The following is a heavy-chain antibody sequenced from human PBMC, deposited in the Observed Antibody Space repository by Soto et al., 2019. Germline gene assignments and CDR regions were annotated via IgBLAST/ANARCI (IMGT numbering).Heavy chain of an antibody. D-gene: IGHD3-10*01. CDR1: GFTFSSYA. CDR2: ISYDGSNK. V-gene: IGHV3-30-3*01. J-gene: IGHJ6*02. CDR3: ARELLLCLGEPEHYYGMDV. Sequence: HPGGSLRLSCAASGFTFSSYAMHWVRQAPGKGLEWVAVISYDGSNKYYADSVKGRFTISRDNSKNTLYLQMNSLRAEDTAVYYCARELLLCLGEPEHYYGMDVWCQAITVTVS.